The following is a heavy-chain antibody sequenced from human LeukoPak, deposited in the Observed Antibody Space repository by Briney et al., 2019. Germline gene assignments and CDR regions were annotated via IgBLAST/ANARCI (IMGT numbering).Heavy chain of an antibody. V-gene: IGHV3-48*03. CDR1: GFTFSSYE. CDR3: ASSHGPGGWFDP. Sequence: PGGSLRLSCAASGFTFSSYEMNWVRQAPGKGLGWVSYISSSGSTIYYADSVKGRFTISRDNAKNSLYLQMNSLRAEDTAVYYCASSHGPGGWFDPWGQGTLVTVSS. J-gene: IGHJ5*02. CDR2: ISSSGSTI. D-gene: IGHD1-14*01.